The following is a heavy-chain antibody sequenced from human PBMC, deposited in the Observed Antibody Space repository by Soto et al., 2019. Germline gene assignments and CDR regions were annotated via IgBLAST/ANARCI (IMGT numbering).Heavy chain of an antibody. Sequence: QVQVVQSGAEVKKPESSVKVSCKPSGGTFNTYTVNWVRLAPGHGLEWMGRFIPILDMANYAQKFQDRVTITADRSTFTAYMELNSLTSEDTAVYYCAITYCRDNSCPRDFDFWGQGTRVTVSS. CDR2: FIPILDMA. V-gene: IGHV1-69*02. CDR1: GGTFNTYT. CDR3: AITYCRDNSCPRDFDF. J-gene: IGHJ4*02. D-gene: IGHD2-21*01.